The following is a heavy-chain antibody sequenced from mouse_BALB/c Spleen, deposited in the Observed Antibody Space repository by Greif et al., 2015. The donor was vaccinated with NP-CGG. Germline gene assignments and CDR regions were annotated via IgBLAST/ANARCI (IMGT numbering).Heavy chain of an antibody. CDR1: GYTFTDYA. CDR2: ISIYYDNT. D-gene: IGHD2-14*01. J-gene: IGHJ2*01. V-gene: IGHV1-67*01. Sequence: QVQLQQSGPELVRPGESVKISCKGSGYTFTDYAMHWVKQSHAKSLERIGVISIYYDNTNYNQKFKGKATMTVDKSSSTAYMELARLTSEDSAIYYCARRSYRYDYFDYWGQGTTLTVSS. CDR3: ARRSYRYDYFDY.